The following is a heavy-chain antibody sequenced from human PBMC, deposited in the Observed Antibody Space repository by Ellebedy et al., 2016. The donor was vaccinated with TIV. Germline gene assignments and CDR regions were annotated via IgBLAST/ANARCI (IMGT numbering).Heavy chain of an antibody. CDR3: ARLRAMVRVTDYFDY. CDR2: IYYSGST. D-gene: IGHD3-10*01. V-gene: IGHV4-59*08. J-gene: IGHJ4*02. CDR1: GGSISSYY. Sequence: SETLSLTCTVSGGSISSYYWSWIRQPPGKGLEWIGYIYYSGSTNYNPSLKSRVTISVDTSKNQFSLKLSSLTVADTAVYYCARLRAMVRVTDYFDYWGQGTLVTVSS.